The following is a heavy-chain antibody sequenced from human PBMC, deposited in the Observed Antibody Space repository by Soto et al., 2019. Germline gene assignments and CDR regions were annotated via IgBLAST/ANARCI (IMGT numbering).Heavy chain of an antibody. Sequence: GGSLRLSCAASGFTVSSNYMSWVRQAPGKGLEWVSVIYGGGSTYYADSVKGRFTISRDNSKNTLYLQMNSLRAEDTAVYYCAREIYQPPGYYYGMDVWGQGTTVTVSS. J-gene: IGHJ6*02. D-gene: IGHD2-2*01. CDR3: AREIYQPPGYYYGMDV. CDR2: IYGGGST. CDR1: GFTVSSNY. V-gene: IGHV3-53*01.